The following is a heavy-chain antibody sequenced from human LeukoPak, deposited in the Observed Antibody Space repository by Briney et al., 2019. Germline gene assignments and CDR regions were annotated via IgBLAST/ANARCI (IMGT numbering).Heavy chain of an antibody. J-gene: IGHJ4*02. CDR2: ISSSAAKA. Sequence: GGSLRLSCSASGFTFSSYDMTWVRQAPRKGLEYLSGISSSAAKAYYPDSVKGRFTISRDNSKNTVYLEINSLRVEDTAVYYCAKRLSYYFDHWGQGTLVTVSS. D-gene: IGHD1-1*01. CDR3: AKRLSYYFDH. V-gene: IGHV3-23*01. CDR1: GFTFSSYD.